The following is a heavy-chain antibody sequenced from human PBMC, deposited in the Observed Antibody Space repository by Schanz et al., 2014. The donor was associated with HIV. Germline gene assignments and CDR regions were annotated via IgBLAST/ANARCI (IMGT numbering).Heavy chain of an antibody. CDR2: VSYSGST. J-gene: IGHJ4*02. CDR1: GDSFSSDSHY. D-gene: IGHD6-13*01. Sequence: QVQLQESGPGLVKPSETLSLTCGVSGDSFSSDSHYWNWIRQPPGKGPEWIGFVSYSGSTKYNPSLKSRITISVDTSKNQFSLKMDSVTAADTAVYYCARALNRGSSSWYIWYFDYWGQGTLVAVSS. V-gene: IGHV4-61*01. CDR3: ARALNRGSSSWYIWYFDY.